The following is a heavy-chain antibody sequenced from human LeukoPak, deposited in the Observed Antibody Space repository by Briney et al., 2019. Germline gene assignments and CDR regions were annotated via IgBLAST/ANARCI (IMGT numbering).Heavy chain of an antibody. Sequence: PGGSLRLSCAASGFTFISYAMTWVRQAPGKGLEWVSTVSGSGSITYYADSVKGRFTISRDNSKNTLYLQMNSLRAEDTAVYYCAKDFETGTSGEYYYMDVWGKGTTVTVSS. CDR3: AKDFETGTSGEYYYMDV. V-gene: IGHV3-23*01. CDR2: VSGSGSIT. J-gene: IGHJ6*03. CDR1: GFTFISYA. D-gene: IGHD1-7*01.